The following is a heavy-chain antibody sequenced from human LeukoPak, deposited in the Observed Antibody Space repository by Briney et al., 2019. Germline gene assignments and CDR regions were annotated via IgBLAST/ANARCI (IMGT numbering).Heavy chain of an antibody. CDR1: GGSISSSSYY. CDR2: IYYSGST. V-gene: IGHV4-39*01. D-gene: IGHD3-16*02. J-gene: IGHJ4*02. Sequence: PSETLSLTCTVSGGSISSSSYYWGWIRQPPGKGLEWIGSIYYSGSTYYNPSLKSRVTISVDTSKNQFSLKLSSVTAADTAVYYCASAFYDYVWGSHRTIYYFDYWGQGTLVTVSS. CDR3: ASAFYDYVWGSHRTIYYFDY.